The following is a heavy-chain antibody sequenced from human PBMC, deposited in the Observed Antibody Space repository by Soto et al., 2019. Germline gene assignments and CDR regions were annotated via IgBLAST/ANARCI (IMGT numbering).Heavy chain of an antibody. CDR3: ARVADCSGGRCYFSVDY. V-gene: IGHV4-30-4*01. Sequence: QVQLQESGPGLVKPSQTLSLTCTVSGGSISSGDYYWSWIRQPPGKGLEWIGYIYYSGSTYYNPSLQSRVTISVDPSTNQFSLKLSSVTAADTAVYYCARVADCSGGRCYFSVDYWGQGTLVTVSS. CDR2: IYYSGST. J-gene: IGHJ4*02. CDR1: GGSISSGDYY. D-gene: IGHD2-15*01.